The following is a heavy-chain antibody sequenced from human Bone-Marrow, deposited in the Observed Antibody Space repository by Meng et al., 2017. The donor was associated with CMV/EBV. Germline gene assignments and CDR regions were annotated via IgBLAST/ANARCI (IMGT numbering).Heavy chain of an antibody. Sequence: KVSCKASGGTFSSYAISWVRQAPGQGLEWMGGIIPILGIANYAQKFQGRVTITADKSTSTAYMELSSLRSEDTAVYYCASEVLNCSSTSCYPWFDPWGQGTLVTVSS. CDR2: IIPILGIA. J-gene: IGHJ5*02. CDR3: ASEVLNCSSTSCYPWFDP. V-gene: IGHV1-69*10. CDR1: GGTFSSYA. D-gene: IGHD2-2*01.